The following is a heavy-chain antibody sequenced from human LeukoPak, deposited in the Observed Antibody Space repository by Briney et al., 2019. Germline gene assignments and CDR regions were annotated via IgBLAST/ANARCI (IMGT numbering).Heavy chain of an antibody. J-gene: IGHJ4*02. CDR2: IYYSGST. V-gene: IGHV4-59*08. CDR3: ARRWSSGYYWHFDY. CDR1: GGSISSYY. D-gene: IGHD3-22*01. Sequence: SETLSLTCTVSGGSISSYYWSWIRQPPGKGLEWIGYIYYSGSTNYNPSLKSRVTISVDTSKNQFSLKLSSVTAAGTAVYYCARRWSSGYYWHFDYWGQGTLVTVSS.